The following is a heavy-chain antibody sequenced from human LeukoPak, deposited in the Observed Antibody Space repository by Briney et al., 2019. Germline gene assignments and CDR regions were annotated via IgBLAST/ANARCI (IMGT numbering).Heavy chain of an antibody. CDR1: GGSISSGGYY. V-gene: IGHV4-31*03. CDR2: IYYSGST. D-gene: IGHD3-22*01. CDR3: ARGRQEVSMIVVVMTAVSYYLDV. J-gene: IGHJ6*03. Sequence: SQTLSLTCTVSGGSISSGGYYWSWIRQHPGKGLEWIGYIYYSGSTYYNPSLKSRLTISVDASKNQFSLNLRSLTAADTAVYYCARGRQEVSMIVVVMTAVSYYLDVWGKGTTVTVS.